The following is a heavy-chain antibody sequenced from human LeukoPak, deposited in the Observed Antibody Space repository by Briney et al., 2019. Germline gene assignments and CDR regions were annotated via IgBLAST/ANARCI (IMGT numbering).Heavy chain of an antibody. CDR2: ISGSGGST. CDR3: AKEADDYGDYRLFYYYYYMDV. Sequence: GGSLRLSCAASGFTFSSYGMSWVRQAPGKGLEWVSAISGSGGSTYYADSVKGRFTISRDNSKNTLYLQMNSLGAEDTAVYYCAKEADDYGDYRLFYYYYYMDVWGKGTTVTISS. CDR1: GFTFSSYG. J-gene: IGHJ6*03. D-gene: IGHD4-17*01. V-gene: IGHV3-23*01.